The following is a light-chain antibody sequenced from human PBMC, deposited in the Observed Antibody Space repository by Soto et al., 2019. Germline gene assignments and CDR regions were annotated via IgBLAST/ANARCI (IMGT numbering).Light chain of an antibody. Sequence: QSALTQPRSVSGSPGQSVTISCTGTRSDVGGYNYVSWYQQHPAKAPKLMIYDVSKRPSGVPDRFSGSKSGNTASLTISGLQAEDEADYYCCSYAGGYTWVFGGGTKLTVL. CDR1: RSDVGGYNY. V-gene: IGLV2-11*01. J-gene: IGLJ3*02. CDR3: CSYAGGYTWV. CDR2: DVS.